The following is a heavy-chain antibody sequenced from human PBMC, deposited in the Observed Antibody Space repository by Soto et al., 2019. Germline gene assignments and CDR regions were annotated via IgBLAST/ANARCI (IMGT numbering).Heavy chain of an antibody. CDR2: FDPEDGET. D-gene: IGHD3-22*01. Sequence: QVQLVQSGAEVKKPGASVKVSCKVSGYTLTELSMHWVRQAPGKGLEWMGCFDPEDGETIYAQKFQGRVTMTEDTSTDTAYMELSSLRSEDTAVYYCATALVIRRGSGYYFDYWGQGTLVTVSS. J-gene: IGHJ4*02. V-gene: IGHV1-24*01. CDR1: GYTLTELS. CDR3: ATALVIRRGSGYYFDY.